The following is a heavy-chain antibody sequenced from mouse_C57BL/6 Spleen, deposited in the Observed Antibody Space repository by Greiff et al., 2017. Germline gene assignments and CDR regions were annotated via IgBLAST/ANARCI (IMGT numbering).Heavy chain of an antibody. D-gene: IGHD6-5*01. J-gene: IGHJ4*01. Sequence: VQLQQPGAELVMPGASVKLSCKASGYTFTSYWMHWVKQRPGQGLEWIGEIDPSDSYTNSNQKFKCKSTLTVDKSSSTAYMQRSSLTSEDSAVYYCAAYGSSMDYWGQGTSVTVSS. V-gene: IGHV1-69*01. CDR3: AAYGSSMDY. CDR2: IDPSDSYT. CDR1: GYTFTSYW.